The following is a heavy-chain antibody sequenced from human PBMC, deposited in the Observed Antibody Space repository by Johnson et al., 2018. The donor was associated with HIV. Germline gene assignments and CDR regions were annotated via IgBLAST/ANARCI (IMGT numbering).Heavy chain of an antibody. J-gene: IGHJ3*02. V-gene: IGHV3-53*01. CDR2: IYSGGSI. Sequence: VQLVESGGGLVQPGGSLRLSCAASGFLVSSNYMSWVRQAPGKGLEWVSVIYSGGSIYYADSVKGRFTISRDNSKNTLYLRMNSLRAEDTAVYYCARAEGDYYDSGGWGPDAFDIWGQGTMVTVSS. D-gene: IGHD3-22*01. CDR3: ARAEGDYYDSGGWGPDAFDI. CDR1: GFLVSSNY.